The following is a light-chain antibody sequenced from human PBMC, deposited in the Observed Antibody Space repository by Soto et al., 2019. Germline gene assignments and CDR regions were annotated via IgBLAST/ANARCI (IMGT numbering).Light chain of an antibody. CDR3: QQSYTTPLT. J-gene: IGKJ4*01. V-gene: IGKV1-39*01. CDR2: TAS. CDR1: QRINRF. Sequence: DIQVTQSPSSLSASVGDRVTITCRASQRINRFLNWYQHKPGKAPKLLIYTASTLQSGVPPKFSGSGSGTDFTLPITSLQPEDFATYYCQQSYTTPLTFGGGTRVENK.